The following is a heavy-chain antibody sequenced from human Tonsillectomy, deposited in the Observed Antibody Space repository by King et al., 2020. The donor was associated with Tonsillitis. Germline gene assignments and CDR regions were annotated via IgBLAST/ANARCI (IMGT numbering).Heavy chain of an antibody. CDR2: IRSKPNSYAT. Sequence: VQLVQSGGGLVQPGGSLKLSCAASGFTFRGSAMHWVRQASGKGLEWVGRIRSKPNSYATAYAASVKGRFTMSRDDSKNTAYLQMNSLKTEETAVYYWFRFSAPAYRDYGDYWGQGTLVTVSS. J-gene: IGHJ4*02. D-gene: IGHD4-17*01. V-gene: IGHV3-73*02. CDR1: GFTFRGSA. CDR3: FRFSAPAYRDYGDY.